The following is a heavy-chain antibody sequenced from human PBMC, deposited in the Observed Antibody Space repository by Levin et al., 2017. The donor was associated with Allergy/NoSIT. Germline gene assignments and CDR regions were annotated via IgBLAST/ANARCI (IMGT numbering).Heavy chain of an antibody. J-gene: IGHJ4*02. V-gene: IGHV4-39*01. CDR3: ATGPVGFDS. CDR2: IYDSVST. Sequence: SETLSLTCNVSAGSISSSPYYWGWIRQPPGKGLEWFGIIYDSVSTYYNPSLNSRVSISVDTSKNQFSLKLTSLTAADTAEYYCATGPVGFDSWGQGILVTVSS. CDR1: AGSISSSPYY.